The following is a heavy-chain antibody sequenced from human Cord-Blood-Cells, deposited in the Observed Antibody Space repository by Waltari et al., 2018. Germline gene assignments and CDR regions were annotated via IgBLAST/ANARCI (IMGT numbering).Heavy chain of an antibody. V-gene: IGHV1-2*02. CDR2: INPNSGGT. CDR3: ARVLPYSSNDSSGYYYIFDY. D-gene: IGHD3-22*01. Sequence: QVQLVQSGAEVKKPGASVKVSCKASGYTFTGYYMHWVRQAPGQGLEWMGWINPNSGGTNYAQKFQGRVTMTRDTSISTAYMELSRLRSDDTAVYYCARVLPYSSNDSSGYYYIFDYWGQGTLVTVSS. CDR1: GYTFTGYY. J-gene: IGHJ4*02.